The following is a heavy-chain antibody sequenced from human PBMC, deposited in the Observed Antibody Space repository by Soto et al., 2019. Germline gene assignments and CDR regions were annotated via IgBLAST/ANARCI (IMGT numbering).Heavy chain of an antibody. D-gene: IGHD2-2*01. J-gene: IGHJ6*03. V-gene: IGHV3-11*01. CDR2: ISSSGSTI. CDR3: ARNEVVVPAVPYYYYYYMDV. CDR1: GFTFSDYY. Sequence: PGGSLRLSCAASGFTFSDYYMSWIRQAPGKGLEWVSYISSSGSTIYYADTVKGRFTISRDNAKNSLYLQMNSLRAEDTAVYYFARNEVVVPAVPYYYYYYMDVWGKGTTVTVSS.